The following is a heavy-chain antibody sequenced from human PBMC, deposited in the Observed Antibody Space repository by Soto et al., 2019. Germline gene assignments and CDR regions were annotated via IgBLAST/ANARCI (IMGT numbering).Heavy chain of an antibody. D-gene: IGHD5-12*01. J-gene: IGHJ4*02. CDR3: ARGQEGIVATH. Sequence: PSETLSLTCTVNGGSLTGYYWSWIRQPPGKGLEWIGEVKDGGSTNYSPSLRGRVSISADTSKSHFSLRLNSVTAADTAVYFCARGQEGIVATHWDQGALVTVSS. CDR2: VKDGGST. CDR1: GGSLTGYY. V-gene: IGHV4-34*01.